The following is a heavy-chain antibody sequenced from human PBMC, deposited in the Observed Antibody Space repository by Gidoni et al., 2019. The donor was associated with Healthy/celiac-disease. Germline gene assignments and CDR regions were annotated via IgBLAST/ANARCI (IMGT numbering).Heavy chain of an antibody. CDR3: TTDQRGTGPLSSSQPRY. Sequence: DYAAPVKGRFTISRDDSKNTLYLQMNSLKTEDTAVYYCTTDQRGTGPLSSSQPRYWGQGTLVTVSS. V-gene: IGHV3-15*01. D-gene: IGHD1-1*01. J-gene: IGHJ4*02.